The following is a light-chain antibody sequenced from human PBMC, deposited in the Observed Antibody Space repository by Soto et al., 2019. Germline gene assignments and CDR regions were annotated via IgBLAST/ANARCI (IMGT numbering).Light chain of an antibody. V-gene: IGKV3-20*01. J-gene: IGKJ1*01. CDR1: QSVSNNY. CDR3: QQYVSSGT. CDR2: GAS. Sequence: EIVLTQSPGTLSLSPGERATLSCRASQSVSNNYLAWYQQKPGQAPRLIIYGASIRATGIPDRFSGSGSGKDFTLTISRLEPKDCAVYYCQQYVSSGTFGQGTKVDIK.